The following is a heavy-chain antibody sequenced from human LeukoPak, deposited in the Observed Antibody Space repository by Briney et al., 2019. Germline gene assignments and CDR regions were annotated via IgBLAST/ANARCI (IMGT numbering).Heavy chain of an antibody. CDR1: GYTFTSYG. CDR3: ARVTYYYDSSDPACFDP. Sequence: ASVKVSCKASGYTFTSYGISWVRQAPGQGLEWMGWISAYNGNTNYAQKLQGRVTMTTDTSTSTAYMELRSLRSDDTAVYYCARVTYYYDSSDPACFDPWGQGTLVTVSS. CDR2: ISAYNGNT. D-gene: IGHD3-22*01. V-gene: IGHV1-18*01. J-gene: IGHJ5*02.